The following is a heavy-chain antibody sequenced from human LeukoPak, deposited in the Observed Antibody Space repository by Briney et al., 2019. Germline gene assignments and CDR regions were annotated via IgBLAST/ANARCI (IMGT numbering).Heavy chain of an antibody. CDR2: ISAYNANT. J-gene: IGHJ4*02. D-gene: IGHD6-19*01. CDR1: GYTFTGYG. CDR3: AREQWLNPFDY. Sequence: ASVKVSCKASGYTFTGYGITWVRQAPGQGLEWMGWISAYNANTNYAQKLQGRVTMTTDTSTSTAYMELRSLRSDDTAVYYCAREQWLNPFDYWGQRTLVTVSS. V-gene: IGHV1-18*01.